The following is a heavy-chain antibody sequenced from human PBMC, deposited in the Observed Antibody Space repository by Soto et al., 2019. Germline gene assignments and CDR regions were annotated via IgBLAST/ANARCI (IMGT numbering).Heavy chain of an antibody. J-gene: IGHJ1*01. Sequence: QVQLVESGGGVVQPGRSLRLSCAASGFTLSSYGMHWVRQAPGKGLEWVAVISYDGSNKYYADSVKGRFTISRDNSKNTLYLQMNSLRAEDTAVYYCAKGGTAYCGGDCYARYFQHWGQGTLVTVSS. CDR3: AKGGTAYCGGDCYARYFQH. CDR2: ISYDGSNK. V-gene: IGHV3-30*18. CDR1: GFTLSSYG. D-gene: IGHD2-21*02.